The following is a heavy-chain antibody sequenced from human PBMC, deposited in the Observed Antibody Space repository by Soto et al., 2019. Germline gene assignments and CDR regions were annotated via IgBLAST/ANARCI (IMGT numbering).Heavy chain of an antibody. Sequence: EVQLLESGGGLVQPGGSLRLSCTASGFTFSSYAMNWVRQAPGKGLEWVSVISGSGDSTYYADSVKGRFTISRDNSKNTLNLHMKCLRAEDTAVYYCASRTSGWYFDYWGQVTVVTVSS. J-gene: IGHJ4*02. D-gene: IGHD6-19*01. CDR1: GFTFSSYA. CDR2: ISGSGDST. CDR3: ASRTSGWYFDY. V-gene: IGHV3-23*01.